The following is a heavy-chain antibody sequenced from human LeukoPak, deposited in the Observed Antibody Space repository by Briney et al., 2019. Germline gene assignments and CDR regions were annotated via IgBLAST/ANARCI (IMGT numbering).Heavy chain of an antibody. CDR1: GFTFSSYA. V-gene: IGHV3-30-3*01. CDR3: ARDYDILTGYPLGAFDY. D-gene: IGHD3-9*01. CDR2: ISYGGSNK. Sequence: PGRSLRLSCAASGFTFSSYAMHWVRQAPGKGLEWVAVISYGGSNKYYADSVKGRFTISRDNSKNTLYLQMNSLRAEDTAVYYCARDYDILTGYPLGAFDYWGQGTLVTVSS. J-gene: IGHJ4*02.